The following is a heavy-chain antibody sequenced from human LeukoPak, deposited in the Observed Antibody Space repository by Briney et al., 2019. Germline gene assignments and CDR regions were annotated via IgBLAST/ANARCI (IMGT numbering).Heavy chain of an antibody. V-gene: IGHV4-31*03. Sequence: PSQTLSLTCIVSGGPVSTADSYWSWIRQYPTKGLEGIGYVSYSGSTYYNPSLKSRVTISVDTSKNQFSLKLSSVTAADTAVYYCARVLSDADAFDIWGQGTMVTVSS. CDR3: ARVLSDADAFDI. CDR2: VSYSGST. CDR1: GGPVSTADSY. J-gene: IGHJ3*02.